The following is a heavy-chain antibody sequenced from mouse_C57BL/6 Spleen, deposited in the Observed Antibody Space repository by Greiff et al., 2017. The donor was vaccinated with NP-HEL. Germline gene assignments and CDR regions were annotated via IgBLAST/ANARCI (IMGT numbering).Heavy chain of an antibody. Sequence: EVKLQESGAELVKPGASVKLSCTASGFNIKDYYMHWVKQRTEQGLEWIGRIDPEDGETKYAPKFQGKATITADTSSNTAYLQLSSLTSEDTAVYYCARPLYGSSLWFAYWGQGTLVTVSA. V-gene: IGHV14-2*01. CDR2: IDPEDGET. CDR3: ARPLYGSSLWFAY. CDR1: GFNIKDYY. J-gene: IGHJ3*01. D-gene: IGHD1-1*01.